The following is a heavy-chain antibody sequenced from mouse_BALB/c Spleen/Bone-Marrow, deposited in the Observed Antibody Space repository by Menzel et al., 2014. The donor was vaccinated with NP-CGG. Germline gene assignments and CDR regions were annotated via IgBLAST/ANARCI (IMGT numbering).Heavy chain of an antibody. J-gene: IGHJ3*01. Sequence: EVQVVESGGGLVQPGGSRKLSCAASGFTFSSFGMHWIRQAPEKGLEWVAYISSGSNTIYYEDTEKGRFPISRDNPKNTLFLQMTSLRPGDTAMYYCARRGTMITAGPFAFWGQGTLV. CDR2: ISSGSNTI. CDR3: ARRGTMITAGPFAF. V-gene: IGHV5-17*02. D-gene: IGHD2-4*01. CDR1: GFTFSSFG.